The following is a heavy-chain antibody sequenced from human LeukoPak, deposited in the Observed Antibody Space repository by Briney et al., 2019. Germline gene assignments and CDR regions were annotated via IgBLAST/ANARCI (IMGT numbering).Heavy chain of an antibody. CDR1: GFTFDDYA. V-gene: IGHV3-9*01. Sequence: GGSLRLSCAASGFTFDDYAMHWVRQAPGKGLEWVSGISWNSGSIGYADSVKGRFTISRDNAKNSLYLQMNSLRAEDTAVYYCARGEHDYGDYAEGYWGQGTLVTVSS. CDR2: ISWNSGSI. J-gene: IGHJ4*02. D-gene: IGHD4-17*01. CDR3: ARGEHDYGDYAEGY.